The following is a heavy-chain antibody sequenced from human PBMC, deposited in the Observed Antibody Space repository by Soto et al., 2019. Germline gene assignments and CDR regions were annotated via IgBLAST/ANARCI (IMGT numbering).Heavy chain of an antibody. Sequence: PGESLKISCKGSGYSFTSYWIGWVRQMPGKGLEWMGIIYPGDSDTRYSPSFQGQVTISADKSISTAYLQWSSLKASDTAMYYCARSGVWDTMFGRPYYYGIDVWGQGTTVTVSS. D-gene: IGHD3-3*01. V-gene: IGHV5-51*01. J-gene: IGHJ6*02. CDR1: GYSFTSYW. CDR2: IYPGDSDT. CDR3: ARSGVWDTMFGRPYYYGIDV.